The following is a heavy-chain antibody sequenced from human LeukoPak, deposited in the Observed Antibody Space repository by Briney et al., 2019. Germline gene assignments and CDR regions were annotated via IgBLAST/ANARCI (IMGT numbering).Heavy chain of an antibody. D-gene: IGHD6-19*01. V-gene: IGHV1-18*01. CDR3: ARSPDSSGWHYYYYYMDV. CDR1: GYTFTSYG. J-gene: IGHJ6*03. CDR2: ISAYNGNT. Sequence: ASVRVSCKASGYTFTSYGISWVRQAPGQRLEWMGWISAYNGNTNYAQKLQGRVTMTTDTSTSTAYMELGSLRSDDTAVYYCARSPDSSGWHYYYYYMDVWGKGTTVTISS.